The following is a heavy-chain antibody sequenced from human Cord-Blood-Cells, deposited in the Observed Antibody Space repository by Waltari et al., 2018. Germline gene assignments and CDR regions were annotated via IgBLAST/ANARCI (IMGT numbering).Heavy chain of an antibody. CDR1: GFTFSSYG. Sequence: QVQLVESGGGVVQPGRSLRLSCAASGFTFSSYGMHWVRQAPGKGLEWVAVISYDGSNKYYADSVKGRFTISRDNSKNTLYLQMNSLRAEDTAVYYCAKILGTGEFDYWGQGTLVTVSS. J-gene: IGHJ4*02. D-gene: IGHD7-27*01. V-gene: IGHV3-30*18. CDR3: AKILGTGEFDY. CDR2: ISYDGSNK.